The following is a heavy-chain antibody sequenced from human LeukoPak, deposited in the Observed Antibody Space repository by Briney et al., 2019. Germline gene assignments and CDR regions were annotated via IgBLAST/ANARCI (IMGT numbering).Heavy chain of an antibody. Sequence: SVKVSCKASGGTFSSYAISWVRQAPGQGLEWMGGIIPIFGTANYAQKFQGRVTITADESTSTAYMELSSLRSEDTAVYYCARPAYYDFWSGHYQGGYYFDYWGQGTLVTVSS. V-gene: IGHV1-69*01. CDR3: ARPAYYDFWSGHYQGGYYFDY. CDR1: GGTFSSYA. CDR2: IIPIFGTA. J-gene: IGHJ4*02. D-gene: IGHD3-3*01.